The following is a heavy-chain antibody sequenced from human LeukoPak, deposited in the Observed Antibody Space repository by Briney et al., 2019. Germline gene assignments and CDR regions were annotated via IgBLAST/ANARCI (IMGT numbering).Heavy chain of an antibody. V-gene: IGHV4-30-4*08. D-gene: IGHD6-13*01. Sequence: PSQTLSLTCTVSGGSISSGDYYWSWIRQPPGKGLEWIGYTYYSGSTYYNPSLKSRVTMSVDTSKNQFSLKLSSVTAADTAVYYCAGHSSSWYYFDYWGQGTLVTVSS. CDR2: TYYSGST. J-gene: IGHJ4*02. CDR3: AGHSSSWYYFDY. CDR1: GGSISSGDYY.